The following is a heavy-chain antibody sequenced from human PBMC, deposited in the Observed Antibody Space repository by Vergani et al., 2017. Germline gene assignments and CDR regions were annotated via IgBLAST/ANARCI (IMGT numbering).Heavy chain of an antibody. CDR1: GYTFTSYY. CDR3: ARDLGAGPTGNDY. Sequence: VQLVPSGAVVKKPGASVKVSCKASGYTFTSYYLHWVRQDPGQGLEWMGIINPSGGSKSYAQKFQGRVTMTRDTSTSPVYMELSSLRSEDTAVYYCARDLGAGPTGNDYWGQGTLVTVSS. V-gene: IGHV1-46*01. CDR2: INPSGGSK. J-gene: IGHJ4*02. D-gene: IGHD1-1*01.